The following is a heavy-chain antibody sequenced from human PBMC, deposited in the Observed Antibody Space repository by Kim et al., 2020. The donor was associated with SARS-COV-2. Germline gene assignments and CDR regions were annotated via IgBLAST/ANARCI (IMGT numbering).Heavy chain of an antibody. D-gene: IGHD6-6*01. Sequence: GGSLRLSCAASGFTFSSYAMHWVRQAPGKGLEWVAVISYDGSNKYYADSVKGRFTISRDNSKNTLYLQMNSLRAEDTAVYYCAREARYSSSSGWFDPW. CDR1: GFTFSSYA. CDR3: AREARYSSSSGWFDP. V-gene: IGHV3-30-3*01. CDR2: ISYDGSNK. J-gene: IGHJ5*02.